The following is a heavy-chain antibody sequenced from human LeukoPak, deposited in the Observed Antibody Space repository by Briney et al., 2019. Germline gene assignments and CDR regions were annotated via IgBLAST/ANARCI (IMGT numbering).Heavy chain of an antibody. Sequence: GSTDYNPSLKSRVTISGDTSKRQFSLKMSSVTAADTAVYYCARAVLISAVASYYYYMDVWGQGTTVTVSS. V-gene: IGHV4-59*01. D-gene: IGHD6-19*01. CDR3: ARAVLISAVASYYYYMDV. J-gene: IGHJ6*03. CDR2: GST.